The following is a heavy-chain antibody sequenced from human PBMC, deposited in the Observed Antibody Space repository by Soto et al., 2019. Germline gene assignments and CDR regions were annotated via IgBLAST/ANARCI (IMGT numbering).Heavy chain of an antibody. CDR2: IYYSGST. Sequence: SETLGLTCTFSVGSVSIGSYYWSWIRQPPGKGLEWIGYIYYSGSTNYNPSLKSRVTISVDTSKNQFSLKLSSVTAADTAVYYCARDSYDSSGYTALDGMDVWGQGTTVTVS. D-gene: IGHD3-22*01. CDR3: ARDSYDSSGYTALDGMDV. V-gene: IGHV4-61*01. J-gene: IGHJ6*02. CDR1: VGSVSIGSYY.